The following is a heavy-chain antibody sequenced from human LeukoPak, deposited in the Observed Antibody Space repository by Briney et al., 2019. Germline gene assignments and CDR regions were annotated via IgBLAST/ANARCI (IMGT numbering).Heavy chain of an antibody. CDR3: AKGHRGVYTDPVSL. V-gene: IGHV4-4*02. D-gene: IGHD2-2*02. Sequence: PSGTLSLTCGVSGGSVSTMNWWSWVRQSPGKGLEWIGEIFHTGSTNYNPSLNSRVTISLDKSKNQFSLRLTSVTAADTAVYYCAKGHRGVYTDPVSLWGQGTLVTVSS. J-gene: IGHJ1*01. CDR1: GGSVSTMNW. CDR2: IFHTGST.